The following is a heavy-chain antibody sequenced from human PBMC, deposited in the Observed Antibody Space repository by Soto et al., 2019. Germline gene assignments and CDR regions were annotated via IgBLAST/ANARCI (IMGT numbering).Heavy chain of an antibody. CDR3: ARNASGYYGSGST. D-gene: IGHD3-10*01. CDR1: GGSISSSSYY. J-gene: IGHJ5*02. Sequence: PSETLSLTCTVSGGSISSSSYYWAWVRQPPGKGLEWIGSIYYSGTTYYNPSLKSRVTISEDTSKNQFSLKLSSVTAADTAVFYCARNASGYYGSGSTWGQGTLVTVSS. CDR2: IYYSGTT. V-gene: IGHV4-39*01.